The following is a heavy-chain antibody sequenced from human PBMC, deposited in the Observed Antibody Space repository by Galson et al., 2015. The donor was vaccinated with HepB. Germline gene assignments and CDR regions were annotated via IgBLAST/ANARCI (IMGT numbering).Heavy chain of an antibody. CDR2: ISISGGT. V-gene: IGHV3-23*01. Sequence: SLRLSCAASGFSFSTSAIAWVRQAPGKGLEWVSSISISGGTFYTGSVKGRFTISRDNSKNTLYLQMHSLRVEDTAIYFCAKEIRPNDYWGQGTLVTVSS. CDR3: AKEIRPNDY. CDR1: GFSFSTSA. J-gene: IGHJ4*02. D-gene: IGHD4-17*01.